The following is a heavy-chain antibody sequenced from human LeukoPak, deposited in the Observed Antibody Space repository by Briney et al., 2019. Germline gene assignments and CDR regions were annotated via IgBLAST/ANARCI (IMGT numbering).Heavy chain of an antibody. CDR3: ARHGTPGTNLNWFDP. D-gene: IGHD1-1*01. J-gene: IGHJ5*02. V-gene: IGHV4-59*02. Sequence: SETLSLTCTVSGGSVNSYYWSWIRQPPGKELEWIGFIYYSGSTNYNPSLKSRVTISLDTSKNQFSLKLSSVTAADTAVYYCARHGTPGTNLNWFDPWGQGTLVTVSS. CDR2: IYYSGST. CDR1: GGSVNSYY.